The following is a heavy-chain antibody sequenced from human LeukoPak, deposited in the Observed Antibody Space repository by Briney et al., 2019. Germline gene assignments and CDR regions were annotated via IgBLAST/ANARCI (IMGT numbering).Heavy chain of an antibody. CDR1: GFTFSRYG. J-gene: IGHJ6*02. CDR3: AIESWYYYDSSGDYGMDV. D-gene: IGHD3-22*01. Sequence: PGRSLRLSCAASGFTFSRYGMHWVRQAPGKGLEWVAAIWYDVSTKYYADPVKGRFTISRDNSKNTLYLKMNTLRAEDTAVYYCAIESWYYYDSSGDYGMDVWGRGTTVTVSS. CDR2: IWYDVSTK. V-gene: IGHV3-33*08.